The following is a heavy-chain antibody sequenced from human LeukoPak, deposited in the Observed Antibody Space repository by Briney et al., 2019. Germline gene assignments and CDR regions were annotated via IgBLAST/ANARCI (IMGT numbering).Heavy chain of an antibody. CDR2: INHSGST. Sequence: SETLSLTCAVYGGSFSGYYWSWIRQPPGKGLEWIGEINHSGSTNYNPSLKSRVTISVDTSKNQFSLKLSSVTAADTAVYYCARGVAAANWFDPRGQGTLVTVSS. V-gene: IGHV4-34*01. J-gene: IGHJ5*02. D-gene: IGHD6-13*01. CDR1: GGSFSGYY. CDR3: ARGVAAANWFDP.